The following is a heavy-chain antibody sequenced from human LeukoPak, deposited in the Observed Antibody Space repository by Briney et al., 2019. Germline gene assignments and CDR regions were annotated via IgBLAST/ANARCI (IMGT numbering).Heavy chain of an antibody. CDR1: GGSISSSSYY. CDR3: ARHGSTSHKAFDY. J-gene: IGHJ4*02. V-gene: IGHV4-39*01. CDR2: IYYSGST. Sequence: PSETLSLTCTVSGGSISSSSYYWGWIRQPPGEGLEWIGSIYYSGSTYYNPSLKSRVTISVDTSKNQYSLKLSSVTAADTAVYYCARHGSTSHKAFDYWGQGTLVTVSS. D-gene: IGHD2-2*01.